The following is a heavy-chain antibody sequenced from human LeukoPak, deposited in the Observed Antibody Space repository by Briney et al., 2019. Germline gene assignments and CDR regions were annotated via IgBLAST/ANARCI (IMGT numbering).Heavy chain of an antibody. J-gene: IGHJ4*02. CDR1: GFTFSSYG. CDR2: IWYDGSNK. D-gene: IGHD3-10*01. Sequence: GGSLRLSCAASGFTFSSYGMHWVRQAPGKGLEWVAVIWYDGSNKYYADSVKGRFTISRDNSKNTLYLQMNSLRAEDTAMYYCAKDLGYGSGSPLGYWGQGTLVTVSS. V-gene: IGHV3-33*06. CDR3: AKDLGYGSGSPLGY.